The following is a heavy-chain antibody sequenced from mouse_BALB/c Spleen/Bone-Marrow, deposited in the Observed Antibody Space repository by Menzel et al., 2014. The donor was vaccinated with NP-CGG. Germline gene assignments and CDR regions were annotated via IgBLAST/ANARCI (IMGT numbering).Heavy chain of an antibody. D-gene: IGHD1-1*01. CDR1: GFNIKDTY. V-gene: IGHV14-3*02. CDR2: IDPANGNT. CDR3: ASYYYGSSLFAY. Sequence: EVHLVESGAELVKPGASVKLSCTASGFNIKDTYMHWVKQRPEQGLEWIGRIDPANGNTKYDPKFQGKATITADTSSNTAYLQLSSLTSEDTAVYYCASYYYGSSLFAYWRQGTLVTVSA. J-gene: IGHJ3*01.